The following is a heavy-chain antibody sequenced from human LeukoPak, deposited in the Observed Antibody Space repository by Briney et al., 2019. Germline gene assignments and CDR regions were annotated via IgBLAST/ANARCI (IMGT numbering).Heavy chain of an antibody. Sequence: GGALRPSRAAPGFTFRDYYIRWVRQAPREGVGGGSYISSSGSTIYYADSVKGRFTISRDNAKNSLYLQMNSLRAEDTAVYYCARGISYGDYGGFDPWGQGTLVTVSS. CDR2: ISSSGSTI. D-gene: IGHD4-17*01. J-gene: IGHJ5*02. V-gene: IGHV3-11*01. CDR1: GFTFRDYY. CDR3: ARGISYGDYGGFDP.